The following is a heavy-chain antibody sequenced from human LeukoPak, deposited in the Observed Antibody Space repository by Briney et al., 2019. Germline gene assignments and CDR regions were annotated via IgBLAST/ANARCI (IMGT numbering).Heavy chain of an antibody. Sequence: GGSLRLSCAASGFTFDDYAMRWVRQAPGKGLEWVSGISWNSGSIGYADSVKGRFTISRDNAKNSLYLQMNSLRAEDTALYYCAKDLIVVVTTGAFDIWGQGTMVTVSS. CDR1: GFTFDDYA. V-gene: IGHV3-9*01. CDR3: AKDLIVVVTTGAFDI. CDR2: ISWNSGSI. J-gene: IGHJ3*02. D-gene: IGHD3-22*01.